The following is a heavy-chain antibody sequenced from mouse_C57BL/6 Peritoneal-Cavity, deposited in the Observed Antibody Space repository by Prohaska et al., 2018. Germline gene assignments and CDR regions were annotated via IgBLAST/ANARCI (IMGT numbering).Heavy chain of an antibody. J-gene: IGHJ3*01. V-gene: IGHV1-18*01. CDR2: GT. CDR3: ASFYDGYSPFAY. Sequence: GTIYNQKFKGKATLTVDKSSSTAYMELRSLTSEDTAVYYCASFYDGYSPFAYWGQGTLVTVSA. D-gene: IGHD2-3*01.